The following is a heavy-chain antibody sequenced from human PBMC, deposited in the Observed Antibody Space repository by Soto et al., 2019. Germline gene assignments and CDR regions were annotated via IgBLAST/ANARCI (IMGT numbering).Heavy chain of an antibody. V-gene: IGHV5-51*01. CDR1: GYSFTSYW. CDR2: IYPGDSDT. CDR3: ARLLTYYYDSSGYYYFDY. J-gene: IGHJ4*02. Sequence: RGESLKISGKGSGYSFTSYWIGCVRQMPGKGLEWMGIIYPGDSDTRYSPSFQGQVTISADKSISTAYLQWSSLKASDTAMYYCARLLTYYYDSSGYYYFDYWGQGTLVTVSS. D-gene: IGHD3-22*01.